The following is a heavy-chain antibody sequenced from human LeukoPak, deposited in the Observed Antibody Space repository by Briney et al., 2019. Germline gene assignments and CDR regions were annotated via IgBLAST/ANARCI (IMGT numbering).Heavy chain of an antibody. V-gene: IGHV3-48*03. J-gene: IGHJ3*02. CDR3: ARDSHKFDSSGYYPDAFDI. CDR2: ISSSGSSI. CDR1: GFTVSSNY. Sequence: GGSLRLSCAASGFTVSSNYMTWVRQAPGQGLEWVSYISSSGSSIYYADSVKGRFTISRDNAKKSLYLQMHSLRAEDTAVYYCARDSHKFDSSGYYPDAFDIWGQGAMVTVSS. D-gene: IGHD3-22*01.